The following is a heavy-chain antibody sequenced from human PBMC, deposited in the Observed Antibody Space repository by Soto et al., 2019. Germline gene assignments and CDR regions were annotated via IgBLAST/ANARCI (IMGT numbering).Heavy chain of an antibody. CDR2: IIHIFGTA. V-gene: IGHV1-69*01. Sequence: QVQLVQSGAEVKKPGSSVKVSCKASGGTFSSYAISWVRQAPGQGLEWMGGIIHIFGTANYAQKFQGRVTITSDESTRTAYMALSSLRSEDTAVYYCASNPYYYDSRGYYSWFAPWGQGTLVTFSS. D-gene: IGHD3-22*01. CDR1: GGTFSSYA. CDR3: ASNPYYYDSRGYYSWFAP. J-gene: IGHJ5*02.